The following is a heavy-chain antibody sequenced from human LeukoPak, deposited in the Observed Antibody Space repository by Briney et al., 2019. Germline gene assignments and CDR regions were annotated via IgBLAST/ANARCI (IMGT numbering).Heavy chain of an antibody. CDR1: GFAFNSFA. CDR3: AKSLGVGGYTRYKGFDQ. V-gene: IGHV3-23*01. Sequence: GGSLRLSCAASGFAFNSFAMNWVRQAPGKGLEWVSSISKSDGSSHYADFVKGRFTISRDNSKNTLHLQMNSLRAEDTAVYYCAKSLGVGGYTRYKGFDQWGQGTLVTVSS. D-gene: IGHD3-16*02. CDR2: ISKSDGSS. J-gene: IGHJ4*02.